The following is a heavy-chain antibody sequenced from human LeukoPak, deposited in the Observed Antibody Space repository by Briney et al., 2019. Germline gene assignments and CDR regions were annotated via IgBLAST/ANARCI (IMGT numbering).Heavy chain of an antibody. CDR2: ISSSSSTI. D-gene: IGHD3-3*01. CDR3: AREHVRITVYMDV. V-gene: IGHV3-48*01. J-gene: IGHJ6*03. CDR1: GFTFSSYS. Sequence: GGSLRLSCAASGFTFSSYSMNWVRQAPGKGLEWVSYISSSSSTIYYADSVKGRFTISRDNAKNSLYLQMNSLRAEDTAVYYCAREHVRITVYMDVWGKGTTVTVSS.